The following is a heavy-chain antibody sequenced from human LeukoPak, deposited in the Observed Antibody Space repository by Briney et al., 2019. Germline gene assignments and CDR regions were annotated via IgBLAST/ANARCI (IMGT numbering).Heavy chain of an antibody. J-gene: IGHJ2*01. Sequence: SETLSLTCTVSGGSISSYYWSWIRQPPGKGLEWIGYIYYSESTNYNPSLKRRVTISVDTSKNQFSLKLSSVTAADTAVYYCARDAHPSRDGYNYPTGWYFDLWGRGTLVTVSA. V-gene: IGHV4-59*01. CDR3: ARDAHPSRDGYNYPTGWYFDL. D-gene: IGHD5-24*01. CDR2: IYYSEST. CDR1: GGSISSYY.